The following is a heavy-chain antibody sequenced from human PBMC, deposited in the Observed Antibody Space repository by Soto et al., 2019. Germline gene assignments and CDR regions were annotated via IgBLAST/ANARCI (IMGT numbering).Heavy chain of an antibody. V-gene: IGHV4-39*01. CDR1: GGSIYSSGYY. D-gene: IGHD2-15*01. Sequence: PSETLSLTWTVSGGSIYSSGYYWVWIRQPPGRGLEWIGNIDYNGVTYSNPSLKSRVTISRDTSKNQFSLKLTSVTAADTALYYCGKVLVGATGHTDSDSWGPGTLVTVSS. CDR3: GKVLVGATGHTDSDS. CDR2: IDYNGVT. J-gene: IGHJ4*02.